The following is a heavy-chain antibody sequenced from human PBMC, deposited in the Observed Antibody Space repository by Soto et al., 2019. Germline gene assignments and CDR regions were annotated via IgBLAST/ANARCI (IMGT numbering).Heavy chain of an antibody. Sequence: GGSLRLSCAASGFTFSSYGMHWVRQAPGKGLEWVAVIWYDGSNKYYADSVKGRFTISRDNSKNTLYLKMNSLRAEDTAVYYCAGNSGSYTAFDYWGQGTLVTVSS. CDR3: AGNSGSYTAFDY. CDR1: GFTFSSYG. V-gene: IGHV3-33*01. CDR2: IWYDGSNK. D-gene: IGHD1-26*01. J-gene: IGHJ4*02.